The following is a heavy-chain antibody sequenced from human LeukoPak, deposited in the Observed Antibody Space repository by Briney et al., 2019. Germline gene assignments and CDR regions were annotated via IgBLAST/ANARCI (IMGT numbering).Heavy chain of an antibody. CDR1: GVSISSYY. D-gene: IGHD4-23*01. CDR2: IYYSGST. J-gene: IGHJ4*02. CDR3: ASTALRWAYFDY. Sequence: SETLSLTCTVSGVSISSYYWSWIRQPPGKGLEWIGYIYYSGSTNYNPSLKSRVTITVDTSKNQFPLKLSSVTAADTAVYYCASTALRWAYFDYWGQGTLVTVSS. V-gene: IGHV4-59*01.